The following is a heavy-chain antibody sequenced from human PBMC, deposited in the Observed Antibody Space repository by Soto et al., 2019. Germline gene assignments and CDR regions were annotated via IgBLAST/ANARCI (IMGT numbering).Heavy chain of an antibody. Sequence: GGSLRLSCAASVFTFSSYWMHWVRQAPGKGLVWVSHINSDGSSTTYADSVKGRFTISRDNAKNSLYLQMNSLRAEDTAVYYCAREIVVARGASYFDYWGPGTLVTVSS. CDR3: AREIVVARGASYFDY. J-gene: IGHJ4*02. D-gene: IGHD2-2*01. V-gene: IGHV3-74*01. CDR2: INSDGSST. CDR1: VFTFSSYW.